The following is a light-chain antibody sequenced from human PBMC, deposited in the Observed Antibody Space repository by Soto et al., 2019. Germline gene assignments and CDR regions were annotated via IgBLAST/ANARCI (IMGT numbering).Light chain of an antibody. Sequence: QSALTQPASVSGSPGQSITISCTISDSALGSYNMISWYQQHPGKAPKLVIYGGNERPSGISHRFSGSKSGNTASLTVSGLQAEDEADYYCSSHGGSNNFYVFGTGTKVTVL. CDR3: SSHGGSNNFYV. V-gene: IGLV2-14*02. CDR2: GGN. CDR1: DSALGSYNM. J-gene: IGLJ1*01.